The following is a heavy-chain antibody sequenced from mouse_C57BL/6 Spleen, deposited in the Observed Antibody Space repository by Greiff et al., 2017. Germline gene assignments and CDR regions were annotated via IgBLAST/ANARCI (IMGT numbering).Heavy chain of an antibody. CDR2: IYPGDGDT. CDR3: ARTTTVVGYAMDY. J-gene: IGHJ4*01. D-gene: IGHD1-1*01. Sequence: VKLMESGPELVKPGASVKISCKASGYAFSSSWMNWVKQRPGKGLEWIGRIYPGDGDTNYNGKFKGKATLTADKSSSTAYMQLSSLRSEDSAVYFCARTTTVVGYAMDYWGQGTSVTVSS. V-gene: IGHV1-82*01. CDR1: GYAFSSSW.